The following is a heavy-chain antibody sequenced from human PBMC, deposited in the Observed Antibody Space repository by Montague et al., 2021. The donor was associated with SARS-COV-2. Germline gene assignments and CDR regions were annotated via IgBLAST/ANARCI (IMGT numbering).Heavy chain of an antibody. J-gene: IGHJ6*02. CDR2: IYYSGST. CDR1: GGSISSGGYY. Sequence: TLSLTCTVSGGSISSGGYYWSWIRQHPGKGLEWSGYIYYSGSTYYNPSPKSRVTISVDTSKNQFSLKLSSVTAADTAVYYCARVLSHRAIFGVVIINGMDVWGQGTTVTVSS. V-gene: IGHV4-31*03. CDR3: ARVLSHRAIFGVVIINGMDV. D-gene: IGHD3-3*01.